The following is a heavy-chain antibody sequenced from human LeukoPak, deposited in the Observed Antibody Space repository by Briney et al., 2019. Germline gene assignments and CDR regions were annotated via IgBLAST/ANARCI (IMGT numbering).Heavy chain of an antibody. CDR3: ARDRTYYYGSGSADRYYYMDV. CDR1: GFTFSDYY. D-gene: IGHD3-10*01. J-gene: IGHJ6*03. CDR2: ISSSGSTI. Sequence: GGSLRLSCAASGFTFSDYYMSWIRQAPGKGLEWVSYISSSGSTIYYADSVKGRFTISRDNAKNSLYLQMNSLRAEDTAVYYCARDRTYYYGSGSADRYYYMDVWGKGTTVTVSS. V-gene: IGHV3-11*01.